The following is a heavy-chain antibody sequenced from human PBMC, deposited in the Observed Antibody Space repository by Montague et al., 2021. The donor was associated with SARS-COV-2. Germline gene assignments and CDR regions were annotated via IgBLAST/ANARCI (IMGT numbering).Heavy chain of an antibody. J-gene: IGHJ4*02. V-gene: IGHV6-1*01. CDR1: GDSVSSNIAT. CDR2: TYYRFKWYN. CDR3: ARIPVGSKYYFDF. D-gene: IGHD2-2*01. Sequence: CAISGDSVSSNIATWNWIRQSPSRGLEWLGRTYYRFKWYNDYAESVKSRITIDPDTYKHQFSLHLNSVTPEDTAVYYCARIPVGSKYYFDFWGQGTLVTDSS.